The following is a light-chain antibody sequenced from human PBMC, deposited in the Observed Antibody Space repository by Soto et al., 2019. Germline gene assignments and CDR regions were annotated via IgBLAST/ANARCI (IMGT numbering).Light chain of an antibody. J-gene: IGKJ4*01. Sequence: NPSPSTLLAPIKDRVTITNRASQSISSCLAWYQQKPGKAPKFLIYEASNLESGVPSRFSGSGSGTEFTLTISSLQPDDFATYYCQQYKTYPVTFGGGTKVDI. V-gene: IGKV1-5*03. CDR2: EAS. CDR3: QQYKTYPVT. CDR1: QSISSC.